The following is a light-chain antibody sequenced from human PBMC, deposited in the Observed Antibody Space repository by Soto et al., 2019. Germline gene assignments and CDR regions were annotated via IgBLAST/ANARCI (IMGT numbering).Light chain of an antibody. J-gene: IGKJ1*01. V-gene: IGKV1-5*01. Sequence: DIQMTQSPSILSASVGDRVTITCRASQSISSWLAWYQQKPGKAPKLLIYDASSLESGVPSRFTRIGSGTEFTLTTTSLQPADFATYYSQKYDSYAWTFGPGIKV. CDR3: QKYDSYAWT. CDR1: QSISSW. CDR2: DAS.